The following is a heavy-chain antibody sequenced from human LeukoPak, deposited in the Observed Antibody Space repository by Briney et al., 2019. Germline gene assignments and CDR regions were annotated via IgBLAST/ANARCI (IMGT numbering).Heavy chain of an antibody. D-gene: IGHD6-13*01. Sequence: PSETLSLTCTVSGGSISSYYWSWIRQPPGKGLEWIGYIYYNGSTNYNPSLKSRVTISVDTSRNQFSLKLSSVTAADTAVYYCARGGSSWDEGFDYWGQGTLVTVSS. CDR1: GGSISSYY. CDR3: ARGGSSWDEGFDY. CDR2: IYYNGST. V-gene: IGHV4-59*01. J-gene: IGHJ4*02.